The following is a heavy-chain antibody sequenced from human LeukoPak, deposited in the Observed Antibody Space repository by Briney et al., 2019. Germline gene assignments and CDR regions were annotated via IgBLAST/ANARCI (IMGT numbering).Heavy chain of an antibody. CDR3: AKYSGWYEGPYYYYYMDV. J-gene: IGHJ6*03. Sequence: GGSLRLSCAASGFTFSSYAMHWVRQAPGKGLEWVSAISGSGGSTYYADSVKGRFTISRDNSKNTLYLQMNSLGAEDTAVYYCAKYSGWYEGPYYYYYMDVWGKGTTVTVSS. CDR2: ISGSGGST. CDR1: GFTFSSYA. D-gene: IGHD6-19*01. V-gene: IGHV3-23*01.